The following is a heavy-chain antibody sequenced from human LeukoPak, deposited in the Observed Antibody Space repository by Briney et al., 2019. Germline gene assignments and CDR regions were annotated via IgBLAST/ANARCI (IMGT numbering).Heavy chain of an antibody. CDR2: ISGDGGNT. Sequence: GGSLRLSCAASGFTFRSYAMNWVRQAPGKGLEWVSVISGDGGNTYNADSVMGRLTISRDSSKNTLYLQMSSLRAEGTAVYYCASDRGYSYGQYGYWGQGTLVTVSS. CDR1: GFTFRSYA. V-gene: IGHV3-23*01. J-gene: IGHJ4*02. D-gene: IGHD5-18*01. CDR3: ASDRGYSYGQYGY.